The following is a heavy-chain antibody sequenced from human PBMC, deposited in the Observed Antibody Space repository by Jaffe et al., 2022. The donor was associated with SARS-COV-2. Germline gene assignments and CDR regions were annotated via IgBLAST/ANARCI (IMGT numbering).Heavy chain of an antibody. CDR2: ISSSSSYI. J-gene: IGHJ4*02. V-gene: IGHV3-21*01. CDR3: ARRDILTGWDFDY. D-gene: IGHD3-9*01. CDR1: GFTFSSYS. Sequence: EVQLVESGGGLVKPGGSLRLSCAASGFTFSSYSMNWVRQAPGKGLEWVSSISSSSSYIYYADSVKGRFTISRDNAKNSLYLQMNSLRAEDTAVYYCARRDILTGWDFDYWGQGTLVTVSS.